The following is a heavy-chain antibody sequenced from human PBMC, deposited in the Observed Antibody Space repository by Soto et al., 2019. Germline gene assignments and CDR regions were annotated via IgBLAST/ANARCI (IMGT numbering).Heavy chain of an antibody. Sequence: QLQLVQSGAEVREPGSSVKVSCKASGGTFSSYTVIWVRQAPGQGLEWMGGITPTLNIAKSAEKFQGRVTITADESTSTVNMHLRSLRSEDTAVYFCARGYYSGRNLSAFDYWGQGTLVAVSS. J-gene: IGHJ4*02. CDR2: ITPTLNIA. D-gene: IGHD1-26*01. CDR3: ARGYYSGRNLSAFDY. CDR1: GGTFSSYT. V-gene: IGHV1-69*01.